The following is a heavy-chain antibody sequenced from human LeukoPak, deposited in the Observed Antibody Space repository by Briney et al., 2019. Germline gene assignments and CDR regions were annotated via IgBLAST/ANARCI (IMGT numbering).Heavy chain of an antibody. Sequence: SETLSLTCAVYGGSFSGYYWSWIRQPPGKGLEWIGRIDISGSTNYNPSLKSRVTMSVDTSKNQFSLKLSSVTAADTAVYYCARGTADLDYWGQGTLVTVSS. V-gene: IGHV4-59*10. CDR3: ARGTADLDY. D-gene: IGHD1-1*01. CDR2: IDISGST. J-gene: IGHJ4*02. CDR1: GGSFSGYY.